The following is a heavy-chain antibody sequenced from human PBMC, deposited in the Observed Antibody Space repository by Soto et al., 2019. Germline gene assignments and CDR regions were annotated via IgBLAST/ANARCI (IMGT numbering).Heavy chain of an antibody. D-gene: IGHD6-13*01. J-gene: IGHJ5*02. Sequence: SETLSLTCTVSGGSVGSGSYYWSWIRQPPGKGLEWIGYIYYSGSTNYNPSLKSRVTISVDTSKNQFSLKLSSVTAADTAVYYCAKSGVDSSSWYNWFDPWGQGTLVTVSS. CDR2: IYYSGST. CDR3: AKSGVDSSSWYNWFDP. V-gene: IGHV4-61*01. CDR1: GGSVGSGSYY.